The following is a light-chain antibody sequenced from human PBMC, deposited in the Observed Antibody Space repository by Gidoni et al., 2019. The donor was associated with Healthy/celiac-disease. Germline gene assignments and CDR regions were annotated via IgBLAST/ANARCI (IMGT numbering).Light chain of an antibody. CDR1: QDISNY. CDR2: DAS. J-gene: IGKJ4*01. V-gene: IGKV1-33*01. CDR3: QQYDNRPLT. Sequence: DIQKTQSPSSLSASVGDRVTITCKASQDISNYLNWYQQKPGKAPKLLIYDASNLETGVPARFSGSGSGTDFTFTIISLQPEDIVTYYCQQYDNRPLTFGGGTKVEIK.